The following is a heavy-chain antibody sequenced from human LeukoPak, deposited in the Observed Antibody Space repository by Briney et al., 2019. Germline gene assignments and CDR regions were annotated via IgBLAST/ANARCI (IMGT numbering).Heavy chain of an antibody. CDR2: ISSGGGST. CDR1: GFTFSAYG. V-gene: IGHV3-23*01. D-gene: IGHD1-26*01. Sequence: GGSLRLSCAASGFTFSAYGMSWVRQAPGKGLEWVSAISSGGGSTYYGDSVKGRFTISRDNSKKTLYLQMNSLRAEDTAVYYYAKGGAGSIFDYWGQGTLVTVSS. CDR3: AKGGAGSIFDY. J-gene: IGHJ4*02.